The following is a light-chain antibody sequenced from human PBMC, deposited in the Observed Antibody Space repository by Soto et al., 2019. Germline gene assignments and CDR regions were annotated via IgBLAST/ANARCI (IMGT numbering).Light chain of an antibody. CDR1: KNDIGVYDF. J-gene: IGLJ2*01. V-gene: IGLV2-8*01. CDR2: EVV. Sequence: QSALTQPPSASGSPGQSVTISCTGTKNDIGVYDFVSWYQHHPGKAPRLIIYEVVQRPSGVPDRFSGSKSGNTASLTVSGLQAADEADYYCDSWDNSLSVVLFGGGTKLTVL. CDR3: DSWDNSLSVVL.